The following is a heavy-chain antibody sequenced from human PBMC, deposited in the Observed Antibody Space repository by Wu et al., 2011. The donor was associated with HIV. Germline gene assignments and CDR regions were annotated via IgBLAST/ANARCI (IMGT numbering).Heavy chain of an antibody. J-gene: IGHJ4*02. V-gene: IGHV1-69*14. CDR3: ARDFGGDEEY. Sequence: QVQLVQSGAEVKKPGSSVKVSCKASGGTLSSYEISWVRQAPGQGLEWIGRIIPVYGTANYAQKFQGRVTISADKSTSTAYMELRGLRSEDTAVYYCARDFGGDEEYWGQGTLVTVSS. CDR2: IIPVYGTA. CDR1: GGTLSSYE. D-gene: IGHD2-21*01.